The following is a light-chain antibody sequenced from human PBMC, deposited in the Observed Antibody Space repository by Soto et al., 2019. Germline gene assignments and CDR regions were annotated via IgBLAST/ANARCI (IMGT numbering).Light chain of an antibody. CDR1: SFDVGGYHY. Sequence: QSVLTQSRSVSAAPGQAVAISSTGTSFDVGGYHYLSWYQHHTGKTPKLVIFDVNRRPSGVPHRFSGSKSDNTASLTISGLQAEDEADYYCCSYVGSYIYVFGPGTKVTVL. J-gene: IGLJ1*01. CDR2: DVN. V-gene: IGLV2-11*01. CDR3: CSYVGSYIYV.